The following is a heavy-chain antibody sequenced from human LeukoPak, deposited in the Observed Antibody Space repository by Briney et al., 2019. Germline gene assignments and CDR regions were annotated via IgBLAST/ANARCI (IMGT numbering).Heavy chain of an antibody. Sequence: PGRSLRLSCAASGFTFDDYAMHWVRQAPGKGLEWVSGISWNSGSIGYADSVKGRFTISRDNAKNSLYLQMNSLRAEDTALYYCARVDTAMGQAYYYGMDVWGQGTTVTVSS. V-gene: IGHV3-9*01. J-gene: IGHJ6*02. CDR2: ISWNSGSI. CDR3: ARVDTAMGQAYYYGMDV. D-gene: IGHD5-18*01. CDR1: GFTFDDYA.